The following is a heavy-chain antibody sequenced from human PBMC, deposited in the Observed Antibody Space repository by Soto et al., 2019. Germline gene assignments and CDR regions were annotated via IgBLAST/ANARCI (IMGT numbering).Heavy chain of an antibody. V-gene: IGHV2-26*04. CDR1: GFSLSNAGLG. CDR3: ASTYSTSWYWFDP. D-gene: IGHD6-13*01. Sequence: QVTVKESGPVLVKPTETLTLTCTVSGFSLSNAGLGVSWIRQPPGKALEWLAHIFSNDEKSDSTSLKSRLTISKDTSKSQMVLTMNNMDPVDKATYYCASTYSTSWYWFDPWGQGTLVTVSS. CDR2: IFSNDEK. J-gene: IGHJ5*02.